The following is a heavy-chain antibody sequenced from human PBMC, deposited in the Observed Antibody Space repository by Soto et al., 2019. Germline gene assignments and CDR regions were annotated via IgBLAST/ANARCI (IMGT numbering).Heavy chain of an antibody. CDR3: ASLSSGWSFRRDY. D-gene: IGHD6-19*01. Sequence: QVQLQESGPGLVKPSETLSLTCTVSGGSISSYYWSWIRQPPGKGLEWIGYIYYSGSTNYNPSRKSPVTISADPSKNRFSLKPSSVTAADTAVYYCASLSSGWSFRRDYWGQGTLVTVSS. J-gene: IGHJ4*02. V-gene: IGHV4-59*01. CDR1: GGSISSYY. CDR2: IYYSGST.